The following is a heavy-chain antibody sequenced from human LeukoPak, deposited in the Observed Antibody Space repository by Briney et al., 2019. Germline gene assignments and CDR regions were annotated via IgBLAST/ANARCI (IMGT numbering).Heavy chain of an antibody. J-gene: IGHJ5*02. V-gene: IGHV4-61*02. D-gene: IGHD6-13*01. CDR1: GGSISSGSYY. Sequence: PSQTLSLTCTVSGGSISSGSYYWSWIRQPAGKGLDWIGRIYTTGSTNYNPSLKSRVTISVDTSKNQFSLKLSSVTAADTAVYYCTRHRIAAAGTEFDPWGQGTLVTVSS. CDR3: TRHRIAAAGTEFDP. CDR2: IYTTGST.